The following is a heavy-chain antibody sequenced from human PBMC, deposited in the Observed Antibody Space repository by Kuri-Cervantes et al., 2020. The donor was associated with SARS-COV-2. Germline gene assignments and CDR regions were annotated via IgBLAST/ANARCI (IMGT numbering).Heavy chain of an antibody. Sequence: SETLSLTCTVSGGSISSYYWSWIRQPPGKGLEWIDHIYYDGSTNYKTSLKGRVTISLDTSKNQFSLKVDSVTAADTAVYYCARASTSFDDRGHGTLVTVSS. V-gene: IGHV4-59*01. J-gene: IGHJ4*01. CDR2: IYYDGST. CDR3: ARASTSFDD. CDR1: GGSISSYY.